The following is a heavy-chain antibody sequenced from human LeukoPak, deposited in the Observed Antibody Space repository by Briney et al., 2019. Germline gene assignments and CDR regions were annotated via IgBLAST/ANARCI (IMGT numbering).Heavy chain of an antibody. CDR2: ISYSGTT. J-gene: IGHJ4*02. CDR3: ARHLRGGSIWFDY. V-gene: IGHV4-39*01. D-gene: IGHD6-13*01. CDR1: GGSISSGSYC. Sequence: SETLPLTCTVSGGSISSGSYCWGWVRQPPGKGLEWIGSISYSGTTYYNLSLKSRVTLSVDTSKNQFSLKLSSVTAADTALYYCARHLRGGSIWFDYWGQGTLVTVSS.